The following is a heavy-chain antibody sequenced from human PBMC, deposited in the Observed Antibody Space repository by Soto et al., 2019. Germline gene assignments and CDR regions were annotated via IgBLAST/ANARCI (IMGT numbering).Heavy chain of an antibody. CDR1: GFTFDDYA. J-gene: IGHJ4*02. Sequence: PGGSLRLSCAASGFTFDDYAMSWVRQAPGKGLEWVSAISGGGGSTYYADSVKGRFTISRDNSKNTLYLQMNSLRAEDTAVYYCAKDRRWFGESYYSSPLFDYWGQGTLVTVS. D-gene: IGHD3-10*01. CDR2: ISGGGGST. V-gene: IGHV3-23*01. CDR3: AKDRRWFGESYYSSPLFDY.